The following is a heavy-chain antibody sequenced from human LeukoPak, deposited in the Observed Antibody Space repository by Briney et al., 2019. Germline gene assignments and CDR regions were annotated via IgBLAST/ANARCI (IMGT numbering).Heavy chain of an antibody. CDR2: ISNSGTMI. CDR3: AGGVQGAGPFDY. J-gene: IGHJ4*02. V-gene: IGHV3-11*01. CDR1: GFTFSDYY. Sequence: GGSLRLSCAASGFTFSDYYMSWIRQAPGKGLEWISYISNSGTMIYYRDSVKGRFTVSRDNAQNSLYLQMNSLRAEDTALYYCAGGVQGAGPFDYWGQGSLVTVST. D-gene: IGHD3-16*01.